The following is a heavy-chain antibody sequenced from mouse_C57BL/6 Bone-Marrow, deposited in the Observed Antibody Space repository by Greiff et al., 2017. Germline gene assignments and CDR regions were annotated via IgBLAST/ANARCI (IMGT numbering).Heavy chain of an antibody. CDR3: ASTTVVARDCDY. CDR2: INSDGGST. V-gene: IGHV5-2*01. D-gene: IGHD1-1*01. Sequence: EVHLVESGGGLVQPGESLKLSCESNEYAFPSHDMSWVRKTPEKRLELVAAINSDGGSTYYPDNMERRFIISRDNTKKTLYLQMSSLRSEDTALYYCASTTVVARDCDYWGHGTTLTVSS. CDR1: EYAFPSHD. J-gene: IGHJ2*01.